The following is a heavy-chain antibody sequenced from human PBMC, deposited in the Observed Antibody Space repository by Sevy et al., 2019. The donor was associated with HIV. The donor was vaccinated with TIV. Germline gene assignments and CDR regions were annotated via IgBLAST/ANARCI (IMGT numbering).Heavy chain of an antibody. CDR3: ARAVYDFWSGYFTGGMDV. V-gene: IGHV3-11*01. J-gene: IGHJ6*02. CDR1: GFTFSDYD. D-gene: IGHD3-3*01. Sequence: GGSLRLSCAASGFTFSDYDMSWIRQAPGKGLEWVSYISSSGSTIYYADSVKGRLTISRDNAKNSLYLQMNSLRAEDTAVYYCARAVYDFWSGYFTGGMDVWGQGTTVTVSS. CDR2: ISSSGSTI.